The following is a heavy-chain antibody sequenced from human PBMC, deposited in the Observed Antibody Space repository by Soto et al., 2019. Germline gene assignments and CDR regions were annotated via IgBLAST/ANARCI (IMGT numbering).Heavy chain of an antibody. CDR2: IYYSGST. CDR3: ARGVLTSTTPEAFDY. V-gene: IGHV4-39*01. J-gene: IGHJ4*02. D-gene: IGHD1-26*01. Sequence: QLQVQESGPGLVKPSETLSLTCAVSGGSIRSSSYYWGWIRQPPGKGLECIGSIYYSGSTYYNPSLKSRVTIAVDTSKHQFSLKLNAVIAADTAVYYCARGVLTSTTPEAFDYWGQGTLVTVSS. CDR1: GGSIRSSSYY.